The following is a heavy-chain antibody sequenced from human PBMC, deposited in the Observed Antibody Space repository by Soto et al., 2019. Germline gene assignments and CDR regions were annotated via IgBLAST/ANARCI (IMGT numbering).Heavy chain of an antibody. V-gene: IGHV3-30*18. CDR2: ISYDGSNK. D-gene: IGHD6-19*01. J-gene: IGHJ4*02. CDR1: GFTFSSYG. CDR3: AKDGVAVADYYFDY. Sequence: ESGGGVVQPGSSLRLSCAASGFTFSSYGMHWVRQAPGKGLEWVAVISYDGSNKYYADSVKGRFTISRDNSKNTLYLQMNSLRAEDTAVYYCAKDGVAVADYYFDYWGQGTLVTVSS.